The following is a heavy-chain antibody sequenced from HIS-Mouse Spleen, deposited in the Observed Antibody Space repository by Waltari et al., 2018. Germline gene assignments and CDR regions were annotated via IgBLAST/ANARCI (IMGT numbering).Heavy chain of an antibody. CDR2: ISSSSSYI. V-gene: IGHV3-21*01. J-gene: IGHJ3*02. CDR1: GFTFSRYS. CDR3: ARRLLTGDAFDI. Sequence: EVQLVQSGGGLVKPGGSLRLSCAASGFTFSRYSMNWVRQDPGKGLEWVSSISSSSSYIYYADSVKGRFTISRDNAKNSLYLQMNSLRAEDTAVYYCARRLLTGDAFDIWGQGTMVTVSS. D-gene: IGHD7-27*01.